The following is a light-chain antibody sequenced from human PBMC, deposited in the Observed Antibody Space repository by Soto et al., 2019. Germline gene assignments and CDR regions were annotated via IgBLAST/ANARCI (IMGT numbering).Light chain of an antibody. Sequence: DIQMTQSPSSLSAYVGDRVTITCRASQGAANYLGWYQQKPGKVPKALIYGVSTLQSGVPSRFSGSGSDTDFTLTISSLQPEDAATYYCQHYRSAQMTFGQGTKVDIK. CDR3: QHYRSAQMT. J-gene: IGKJ1*01. V-gene: IGKV1-27*01. CDR2: GVS. CDR1: QGAANY.